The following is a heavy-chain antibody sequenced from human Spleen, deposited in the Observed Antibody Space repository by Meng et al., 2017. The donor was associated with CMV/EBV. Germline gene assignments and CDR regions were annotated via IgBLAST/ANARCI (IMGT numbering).Heavy chain of an antibody. D-gene: IGHD3-22*01. V-gene: IGHV3-74*01. CDR3: ARGEIWRYFDSNPDY. J-gene: IGHJ4*01. Sequence: GGSLRLSCAASGFTFSNYWMHWVRQTPGKGLMWLSRIENDGSSTAYADSVKGRFTITRDNAESTLFLQMNSLRADDTAIYYCARGEIWRYFDSNPDYWGHGTLVTVS. CDR1: GFTFSNYW. CDR2: IENDGSST.